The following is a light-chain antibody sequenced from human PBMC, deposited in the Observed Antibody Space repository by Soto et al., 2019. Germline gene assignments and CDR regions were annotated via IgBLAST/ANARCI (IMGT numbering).Light chain of an antibody. J-gene: IGKJ4*01. CDR3: QQRPNWPLT. Sequence: EIVLTQSPATLSLSPGERATLSCRAGQSISSHLVWYQQRPGQAPRLLMYDASNRATGIPARFSGSGSGTDFTLAISSLEPEAFAVYYCQQRPNWPLTFGGHTKVEI. V-gene: IGKV3-11*01. CDR2: DAS. CDR1: QSISSH.